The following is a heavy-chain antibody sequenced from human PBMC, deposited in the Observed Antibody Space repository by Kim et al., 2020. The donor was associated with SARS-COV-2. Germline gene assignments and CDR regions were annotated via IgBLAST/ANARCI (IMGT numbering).Heavy chain of an antibody. CDR2: IYPGDSDT. Sequence: GESLKISCKGSGYSFTSYWIVWVRQMPGKGLECMGLIYPGDSDTRYNPSFQGQVTISADNSINTAYLQWSSLRASDTAIYYCAKYGQNFDFWGRGTLVTVSS. D-gene: IGHD4-17*01. V-gene: IGHV5-51*01. J-gene: IGHJ4*02. CDR3: AKYGQNFDF. CDR1: GYSFTSYW.